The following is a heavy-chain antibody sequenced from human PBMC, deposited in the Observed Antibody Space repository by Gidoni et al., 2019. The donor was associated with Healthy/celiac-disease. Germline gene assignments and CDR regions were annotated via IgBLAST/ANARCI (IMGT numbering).Heavy chain of an antibody. D-gene: IGHD6-13*01. J-gene: IGHJ4*02. CDR3: ARDQSSSWFGGGIS. CDR1: GYTFTGYY. Sequence: VQLVQSGAEAKKPGASVKVSCKASGYTFTGYYIHWVRQAPGQGLEWMGRTNPNSGGTNYAQKFQGRVTMTRDTSISTAYMELSRLRSDDTAVYYCARDQSSSWFGGGISWGQGTLVTVSS. V-gene: IGHV1-2*06. CDR2: TNPNSGGT.